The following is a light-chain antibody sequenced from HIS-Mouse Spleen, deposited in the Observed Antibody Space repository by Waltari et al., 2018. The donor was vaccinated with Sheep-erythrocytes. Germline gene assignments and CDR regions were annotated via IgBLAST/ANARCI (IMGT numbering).Light chain of an antibody. CDR2: DVS. V-gene: IGLV2-11*01. CDR3: CSYAGSYNHV. CDR1: SSDVGGYNY. Sequence: QSALTQPRSVSGSPGQSVTISCTGTSSDVGGYNYASWYQQHPGKAPKLMIYDVSKRPSGVPVRFAGSKSGNTASLTISGLQADDEADYYCCSYAGSYNHVFATGTKVTVL. J-gene: IGLJ1*01.